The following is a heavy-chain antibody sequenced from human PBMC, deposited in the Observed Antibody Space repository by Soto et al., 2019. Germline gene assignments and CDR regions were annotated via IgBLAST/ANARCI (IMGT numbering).Heavy chain of an antibody. CDR1: GGTFSSYT. J-gene: IGHJ5*02. Sequence: VQLVQSGAEGKKPGSSGKVSCKASGGTFSSYTISWVRQAPGQGLEWKGRIIPTLGIANYAHKFQGIVTITADKSTSTAYMELISLRSEDTAVYYCARDPGDYGDYGWFDPWGQGTLVTVSS. D-gene: IGHD4-17*01. CDR2: IIPTLGIA. CDR3: ARDPGDYGDYGWFDP. V-gene: IGHV1-69*08.